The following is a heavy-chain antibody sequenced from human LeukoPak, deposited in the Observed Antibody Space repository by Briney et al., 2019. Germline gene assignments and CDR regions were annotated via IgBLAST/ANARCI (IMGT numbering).Heavy chain of an antibody. V-gene: IGHV3-23*01. Sequence: GGSLRLSCAASGFTFSSYAMSWVRQAPGKGLEWVSAISGSGGSTYYADSVKGRFAISRDNSKNTLYLQMNSLRAEDTAVYYCAKGGLIAAAGTAFDYWGQGTLVTVSS. CDR3: AKGGLIAAAGTAFDY. D-gene: IGHD6-13*01. CDR1: GFTFSSYA. J-gene: IGHJ4*02. CDR2: ISGSGGST.